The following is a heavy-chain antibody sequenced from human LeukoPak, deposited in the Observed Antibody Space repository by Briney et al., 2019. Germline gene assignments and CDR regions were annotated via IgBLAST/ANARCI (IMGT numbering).Heavy chain of an antibody. J-gene: IGHJ4*02. CDR3: ARGRRRLAAPGATPPAPYFDY. Sequence: PGGSLRLSCAASGFTFNSYTMNWVRQAPGKGLEWVSSISSTSSYIYYADSVKGRFTISRDNAKNSLYLQMNSLRADDTAVYYCARGRRRLAAPGATPPAPYFDYWGQGTLVTVSS. CDR2: ISSTSSYI. V-gene: IGHV3-21*01. CDR1: GFTFNSYT. D-gene: IGHD6-13*01.